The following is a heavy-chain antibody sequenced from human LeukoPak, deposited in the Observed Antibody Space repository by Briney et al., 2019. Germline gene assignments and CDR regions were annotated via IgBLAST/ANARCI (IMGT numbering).Heavy chain of an antibody. CDR2: INTNTGNP. D-gene: IGHD6-19*01. V-gene: IGHV7-4-1*02. CDR3: ASGRYSSGWSHGYYYYYYMDV. CDR1: GYTFTSYA. Sequence: ASVKVSCKASGYTFTSYAMNWVRQAPGQGLEWMGWINTNTGNPTYAQGFTGRFVFSLDTSVSTAYLQISSLKAEDTAVYYCASGRYSSGWSHGYYYYYYMDVWGKGTTVTVSS. J-gene: IGHJ6*03.